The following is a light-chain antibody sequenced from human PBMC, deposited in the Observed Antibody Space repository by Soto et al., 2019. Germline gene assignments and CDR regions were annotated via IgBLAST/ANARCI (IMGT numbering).Light chain of an antibody. CDR2: GAS. V-gene: IGKV3-15*01. J-gene: IGKJ1*01. CDR3: QQYNNWPRT. CDR1: QSVSSN. Sequence: EIVMTQSPATLSVSPGERATHSCRASQSVSSNLAWYKQKPGQAPRLLIYGASTRATGIPARFSGSGSGTEFTLTISSLQSEDFAVYYCQQYNNWPRTFGQGTKVDIK.